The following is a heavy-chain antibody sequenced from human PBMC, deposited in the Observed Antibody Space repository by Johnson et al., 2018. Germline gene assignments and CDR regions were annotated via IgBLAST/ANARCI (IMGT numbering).Heavy chain of an antibody. V-gene: IGHV4-34*01. CDR2: VNHRGRT. CDR1: DGSSSIYY. CDR3: AKRLAGHYLDVFNI. Sequence: QVQLQQWGAGLLKPSETLSLTCAGSDGSSSIYYYIWIRQPPGKRLEWIGEVNHRGRTTYNPSIKSRVTISIDTSHNQFSLSLRPLTAADTAVYYCAKRLAGHYLDVFNIWGQGTMVTGSS. D-gene: IGHD3-16*01. J-gene: IGHJ3*02.